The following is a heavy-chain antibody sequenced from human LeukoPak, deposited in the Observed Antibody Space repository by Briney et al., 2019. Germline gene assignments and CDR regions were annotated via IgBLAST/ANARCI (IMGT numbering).Heavy chain of an antibody. V-gene: IGHV3-21*01. J-gene: IGHJ4*02. Sequence: GGSLRLSCAASGFTFSSYAMHWVRQAPGKGLEWVSSISSSSSYIYYADSVKGRFTISRDNAKNSLYLQMNSLRAEDTAVYYCARDLYSSANFDYWGQGTLVTVSS. CDR1: GFTFSSYA. CDR2: ISSSSSYI. D-gene: IGHD6-19*01. CDR3: ARDLYSSANFDY.